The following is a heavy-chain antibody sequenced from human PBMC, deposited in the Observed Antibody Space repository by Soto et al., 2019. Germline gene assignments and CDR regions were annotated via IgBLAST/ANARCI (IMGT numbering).Heavy chain of an antibody. CDR1: GGSISSGGYS. CDR2: IYHSGST. D-gene: IGHD2-2*01. CDR3: ARVSDNAKYQLLFYYFEY. Sequence: SETLSLSCAVSGGSISSGGYSWSWIRQPPGKGLEWIGYIYHSGSTYYNPSLKSRVTISVDRSKNQFSLKLSSVTAADTAVYYCARVSDNAKYQLLFYYFEYWGQGTLVTVSS. J-gene: IGHJ4*02. V-gene: IGHV4-30-2*01.